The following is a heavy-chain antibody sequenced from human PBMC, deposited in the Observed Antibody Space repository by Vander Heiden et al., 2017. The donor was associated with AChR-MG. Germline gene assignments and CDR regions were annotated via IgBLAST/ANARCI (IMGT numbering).Heavy chain of an antibody. D-gene: IGHD1-26*01. V-gene: IGHV1-2*02. J-gene: IGHJ4*02. CDR3: ARVRGELEEPDFDY. Sequence: QVQLMQSGAEVKKPGASVKVSCKASGYTFTGYYMHWVRQAPGQGLEWMGWINPNSGGTNYAQKFQGRVTMTRDTSISTAYMELSRLRSDDTAVYYRARVRGELEEPDFDYWGQGTLVTVSS. CDR1: GYTFTGYY. CDR2: INPNSGGT.